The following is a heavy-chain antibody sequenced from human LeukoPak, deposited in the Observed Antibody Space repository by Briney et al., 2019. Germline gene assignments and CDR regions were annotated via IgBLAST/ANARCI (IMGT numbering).Heavy chain of an antibody. CDR3: ARGLPGSGTLYYYSMDV. CDR1: GFTFSGYS. Sequence: PGGPLRLSCAASGFTFSGYSRNWFRKAPGKGLGWVSFVSSSSGTIYYADSVKGRFTVSRDNANNSLFLQMNSLRAEDTAVYFCARGLPGSGTLYYYSMDVWGQGTTVTVSS. CDR2: VSSSSGTI. D-gene: IGHD3-10*01. V-gene: IGHV3-48*01. J-gene: IGHJ6*02.